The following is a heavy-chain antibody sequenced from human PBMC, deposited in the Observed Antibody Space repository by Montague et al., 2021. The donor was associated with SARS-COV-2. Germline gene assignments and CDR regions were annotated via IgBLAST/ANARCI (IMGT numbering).Heavy chain of an antibody. J-gene: IGHJ4*02. CDR3: VRVSWYYYGSGASDY. CDR2: ISHREXT. CDR1: GRSIISTSSY. V-gene: IGHV4-39*07. Sequence: SETLSLTCTVSGRSIISTSSYWGWIRQPPGGGLEWIGSISHREXTXYXXXXKXPVTISVDTSKNQFSLKMISVTAADTGIYYCVRVSWYYYGSGASDYWGQGTLVTVSA. D-gene: IGHD3-10*01.